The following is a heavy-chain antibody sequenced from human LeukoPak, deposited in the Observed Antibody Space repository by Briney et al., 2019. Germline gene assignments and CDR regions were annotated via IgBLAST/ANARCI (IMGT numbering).Heavy chain of an antibody. J-gene: IGHJ6*02. D-gene: IGHD2-2*01. Sequence: SVKVSCKASGCTFSSYAISWVRQAPGQGLEGMGGIIPIFGTANYAQKFQGRGTITADESTSTAYMELSSLRSEDPAVYYCARPDIVVVPAATYYGMDVWGQGTTVTVSS. CDR3: ARPDIVVVPAATYYGMDV. CDR2: IIPIFGTA. CDR1: GCTFSSYA. V-gene: IGHV1-69*13.